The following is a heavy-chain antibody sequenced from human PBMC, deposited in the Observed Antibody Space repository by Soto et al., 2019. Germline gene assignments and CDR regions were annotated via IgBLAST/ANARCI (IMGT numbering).Heavy chain of an antibody. J-gene: IGHJ4*02. CDR3: ARQASVSSRYGGIDY. D-gene: IGHD6-13*01. CDR1: GDSVSSNTAA. Sequence: TLSLTSAISGDSVSSNTAAWNWFRQSPSKGLEWLGRTYYRSKWYNDYAVSVKSRIIINPDTSKNQVSLQLNSVTPEDTAVYYCARQASVSSRYGGIDYWGQGTLVTVSS. V-gene: IGHV6-1*01. CDR2: TYYRSKWYN.